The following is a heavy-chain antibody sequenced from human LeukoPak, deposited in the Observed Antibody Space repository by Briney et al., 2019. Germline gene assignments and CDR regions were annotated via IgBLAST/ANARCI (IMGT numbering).Heavy chain of an antibody. CDR1: GFTFSSYA. V-gene: IGHV3-23*01. Sequence: PGGSLGLSCAASGFTFSSYAMSWVRQAPGKGLEWVSAISARGGTTYYADSVKGRFTISRDNSKNTLYLQMNSLGAEDTAVYYCAKVLGVTMIVVVKGFDYWGQGTLVTVSS. CDR3: AKVLGVTMIVVVKGFDY. CDR2: ISARGGTT. D-gene: IGHD3-22*01. J-gene: IGHJ4*02.